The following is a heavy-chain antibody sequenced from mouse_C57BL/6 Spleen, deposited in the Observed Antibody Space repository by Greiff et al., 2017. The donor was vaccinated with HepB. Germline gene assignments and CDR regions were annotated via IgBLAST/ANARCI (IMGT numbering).Heavy chain of an antibody. V-gene: IGHV1-74*01. D-gene: IGHD2-4*01. CDR3: VLSTMITASGFAY. CDR1: GYTFTSYW. J-gene: IGHJ3*01. Sequence: QVHVKQPGAELVKPGASVKVSCKASGYTFTSYWMHWVKQRPGQGLEWIGRIHPSDSDTNYNQKFKGKATLTVDKSSSTAYMQLSSLTSEDSAVYYCVLSTMITASGFAYWGQGTLVTVSA. CDR2: IHPSDSDT.